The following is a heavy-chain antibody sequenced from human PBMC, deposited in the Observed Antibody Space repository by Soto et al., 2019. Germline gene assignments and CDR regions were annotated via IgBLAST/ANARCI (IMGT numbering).Heavy chain of an antibody. V-gene: IGHV3-48*02. D-gene: IGHD2-2*03. Sequence: EVQVVESGGGLVQPGGSLSLACAASGFTFSRYGMNWVRQAPGKGPEWVAYISSSSSTIYYADSVKGRFTISRDNAKNSLYLQMNSLRDEDTAVYYCARDGYCVSTTCYFLPDVWGQGTTVTVSS. CDR2: ISSSSSTI. CDR3: ARDGYCVSTTCYFLPDV. CDR1: GFTFSRYG. J-gene: IGHJ6*02.